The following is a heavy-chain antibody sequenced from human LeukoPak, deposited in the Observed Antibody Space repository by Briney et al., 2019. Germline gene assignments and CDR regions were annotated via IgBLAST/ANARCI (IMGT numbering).Heavy chain of an antibody. J-gene: IGHJ4*02. CDR3: AREGDYVWGSYDY. D-gene: IGHD3-16*01. Sequence: EASVKVSCKASGYTFTGYYMHWVRQDPGQGLEWIGWINPNSGGTNYAQKFQGRVTMTRDTSISTAYMELSRLRSDDTAVYYCAREGDYVWGSYDYWGQGTLVTVSS. CDR2: INPNSGGT. CDR1: GYTFTGYY. V-gene: IGHV1-2*02.